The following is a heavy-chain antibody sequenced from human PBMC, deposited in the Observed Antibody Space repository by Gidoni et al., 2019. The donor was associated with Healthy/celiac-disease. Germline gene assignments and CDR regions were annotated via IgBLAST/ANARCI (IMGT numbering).Heavy chain of an antibody. CDR2: ISWNSGSI. J-gene: IGHJ4*02. V-gene: IGHV3-9*01. Sequence: EVQLVESGGGLVQPGRSLSLSCAASGFTFDDYAMHWVRQAPGKGLEWVSGISWNSGSIGYADSVKGRFTISRDNAKNSLYLQMNSLRAEDTALYYCAKDNGATAPYYFDYWGQGTLVTVSS. CDR3: AKDNGATAPYYFDY. D-gene: IGHD2-15*01. CDR1: GFTFDDYA.